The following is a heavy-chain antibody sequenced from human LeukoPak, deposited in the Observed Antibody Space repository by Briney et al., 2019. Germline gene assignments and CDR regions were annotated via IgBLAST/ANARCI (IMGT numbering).Heavy chain of an antibody. Sequence: NPSETLSLTCTVSGGSISSGGYYWSWIRQHPGKGLEWIGYIYYSGSTYYNPSLKSRVTISVDTSKNQFSLKLSSVTAANTAVYYCARDGGYSYGYAWDYWGQGTLVTVSS. CDR2: IYYSGST. J-gene: IGHJ4*02. V-gene: IGHV4-31*03. CDR1: GGSISSGGYY. D-gene: IGHD5-18*01. CDR3: ARDGGYSYGYAWDY.